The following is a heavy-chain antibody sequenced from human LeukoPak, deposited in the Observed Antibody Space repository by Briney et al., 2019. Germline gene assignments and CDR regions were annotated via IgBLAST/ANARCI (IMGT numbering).Heavy chain of an antibody. J-gene: IGHJ4*02. D-gene: IGHD6-19*01. Sequence: GRSLRLSCAASGFTFSSYAMHWVRQAPGKGLEWVAVISYDGSNKYYADSVKGRFTISRDNSKNTLYLQMNSLRAEDTAAYYCARVPGYSSGWYFDYWGQGTLVTVSS. CDR3: ARVPGYSSGWYFDY. CDR2: ISYDGSNK. V-gene: IGHV3-30*04. CDR1: GFTFSSYA.